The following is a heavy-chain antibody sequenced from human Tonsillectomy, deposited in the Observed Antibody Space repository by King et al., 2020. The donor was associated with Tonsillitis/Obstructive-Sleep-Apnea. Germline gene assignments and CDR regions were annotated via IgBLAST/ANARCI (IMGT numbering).Heavy chain of an antibody. Sequence: VQLVESGAEVKKPGESLKISCTGSGYSFTSYWIGWVRQMPGKGLEWMGIIYPGDSDTRYSPSFQGQVTISADKSISTAYLQWSSLKAPDTAMYYCASRSRWPVVPAAPDYYYYYYMDVWGKGTTVTVSS. V-gene: IGHV5-51*01. CDR3: ASRSRWPVVPAAPDYYYYYYMDV. D-gene: IGHD2-2*01. J-gene: IGHJ6*03. CDR1: GYSFTSYW. CDR2: IYPGDSDT.